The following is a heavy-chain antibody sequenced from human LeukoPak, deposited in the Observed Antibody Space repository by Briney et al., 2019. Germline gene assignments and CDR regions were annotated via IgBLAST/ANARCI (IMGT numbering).Heavy chain of an antibody. CDR3: AHRRGGYFDY. CDR1: GFSLSTEQEA. V-gene: IGHV2-5*01. CDR2: IYWHDER. J-gene: IGHJ4*02. Sequence: SGPALVKPTQTLTLTCSFSGFSLSTEQEAVGWIRQPPGKALEWVALIYWHDERRYSPSLTSRLTITKDTSKNQVVLTMTDMDPFDTATYHRAHRRGGYFDYRGPGTLVTVSS.